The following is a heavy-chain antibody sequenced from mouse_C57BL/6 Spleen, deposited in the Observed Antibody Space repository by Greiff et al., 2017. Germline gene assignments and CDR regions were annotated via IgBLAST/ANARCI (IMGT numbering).Heavy chain of an antibody. Sequence: EVKLMESGGGLVKPGGSLKLSCAASGFTFSSYAMSWVRQTPEKRLEWVATISDGGSYTYYPDNVKGRFTISRDNAKNNLYLQMSHLKSEDTAMYYCAREGDYYGSRGWFAYWGQGTLVTVSA. J-gene: IGHJ3*01. V-gene: IGHV5-4*01. CDR2: ISDGGSYT. CDR1: GFTFSSYA. D-gene: IGHD1-1*01. CDR3: AREGDYYGSRGWFAY.